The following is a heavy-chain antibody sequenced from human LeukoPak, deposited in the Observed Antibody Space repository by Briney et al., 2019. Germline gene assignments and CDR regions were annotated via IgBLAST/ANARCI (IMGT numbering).Heavy chain of an antibody. D-gene: IGHD2-2*01. Sequence: ASVKVSCKVSGHTLTELSMHWVRQAPGKGLEWMGGFDPEDGETIYAQKFQGRVTMTEDTSTDTAYMELSSLRSEDTAGYFCATVYCSSTSCSKYNWFDPWGQGTLVTVSS. CDR2: FDPEDGET. V-gene: IGHV1-24*01. CDR1: GHTLTELS. CDR3: ATVYCSSTSCSKYNWFDP. J-gene: IGHJ5*02.